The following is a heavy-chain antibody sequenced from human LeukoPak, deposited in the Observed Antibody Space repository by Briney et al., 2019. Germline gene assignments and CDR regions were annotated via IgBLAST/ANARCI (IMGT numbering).Heavy chain of an antibody. D-gene: IGHD3-22*01. CDR2: INPNSGGT. CDR1: GYTFTSYY. CDR3: ARGSFLYYDSSGAKPFDY. V-gene: IGHV1-2*02. J-gene: IGHJ4*02. Sequence: ASVKVSCKASGYTFTSYYMHWVRQAPGQGLEWMGWINPNSGGTNYAQKFQGGVTMTRDTSISTAYMELSRLRSDDTAVYYCARGSFLYYDSSGAKPFDYWGQGTLVTVSS.